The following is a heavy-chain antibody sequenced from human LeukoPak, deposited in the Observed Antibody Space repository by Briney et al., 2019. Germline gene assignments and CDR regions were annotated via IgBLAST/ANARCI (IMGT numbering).Heavy chain of an antibody. CDR1: GFTFNSYA. CDR2: ISGSGGST. D-gene: IGHD5-24*01. Sequence: GGSLRLSCAASGFTFNSYAMSWVRQAPGKGLEWVSAISGSGGSTYYADSVKGRFTISRDNAKNTLYLQMNNLRAEDTAVYYCARGASVDRTYNYYDYWGQGTLVTVSS. CDR3: ARGASVDRTYNYYDY. J-gene: IGHJ4*02. V-gene: IGHV3-23*01.